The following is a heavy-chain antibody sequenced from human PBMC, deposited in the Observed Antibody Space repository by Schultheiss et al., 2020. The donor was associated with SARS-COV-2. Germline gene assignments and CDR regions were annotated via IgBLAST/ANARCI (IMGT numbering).Heavy chain of an antibody. V-gene: IGHV3-73*01. CDR2: IKNKDNSYAT. D-gene: IGHD6-19*01. CDR3: TSSIAVPVNY. J-gene: IGHJ4*02. CDR1: GFTFSGST. Sequence: GESLKISCTGSGFTFSGSTMHWVRQASGKGLEWVGRIKNKDNSYATLYAESVKGRFTISRDDSKNTAWLQMNRLKTEDTAVYYCTSSIAVPVNYWGQGTLGTGSS.